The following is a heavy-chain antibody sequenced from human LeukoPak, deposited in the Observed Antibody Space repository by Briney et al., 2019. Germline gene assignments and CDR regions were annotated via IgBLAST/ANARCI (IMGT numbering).Heavy chain of an antibody. CDR3: ARGRRLTTGAFGY. Sequence: SETLSLTCAVYGASFSGYYWSWIRQPPGKGLEWLGEINHSGSTTYNPSLKSRVTISLDTSKDQFSVKLSSVTAGDTAVYYCARGRRLTTGAFGYWGEGTLVSVSS. CDR2: INHSGST. CDR1: GASFSGYY. V-gene: IGHV4-34*01. D-gene: IGHD4-17*01. J-gene: IGHJ4*02.